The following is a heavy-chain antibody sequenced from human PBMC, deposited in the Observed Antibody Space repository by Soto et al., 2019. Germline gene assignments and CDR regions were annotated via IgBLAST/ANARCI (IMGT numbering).Heavy chain of an antibody. CDR3: ASVYSSGWNGAFDI. D-gene: IGHD6-19*01. CDR1: GGTFSSYT. Sequence: GASVKVSCKASGGTFSSYTISWVRQAPGQGLEWMGRIIPILGIANYAQKFQGRVTITADKSTSTAYMKLSSLRSEDTAVYYCASVYSSGWNGAFDIWGQGTMVTVSS. CDR2: IIPILGIA. V-gene: IGHV1-69*02. J-gene: IGHJ3*02.